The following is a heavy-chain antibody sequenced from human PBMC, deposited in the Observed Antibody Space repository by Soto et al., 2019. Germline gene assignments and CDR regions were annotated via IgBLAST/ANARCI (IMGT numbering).Heavy chain of an antibody. D-gene: IGHD6-25*01. J-gene: IGHJ6*02. V-gene: IGHV1-69*13. CDR1: GGTFSRYA. CDR2: IIPIFGTA. Sequence: GASVKVSCKASGGTFSRYAISWVRQAPGQGLEWMGGIIPIFGTANYAQKFQGRVTITADESTSTAYMELSSLRSEDTAVYYCARQGAALSDYYYGMDVWGQGTTVTVSS. CDR3: ARQGAALSDYYYGMDV.